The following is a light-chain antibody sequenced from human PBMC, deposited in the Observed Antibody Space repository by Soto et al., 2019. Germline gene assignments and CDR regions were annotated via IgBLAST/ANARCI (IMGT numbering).Light chain of an antibody. CDR3: QNYNSGPRT. CDR1: QGISNY. Sequence: DIQMTQSPSSLSASVGDRVTITCRASQGISNYLAWYQQKPGKVPKLLIYAASTLQSGIPSRFSGSGSGTDFTLTISSLQPDDVSTYYCQNYNSGPRTFGQGTKVAIK. V-gene: IGKV1-27*01. CDR2: AAS. J-gene: IGKJ1*01.